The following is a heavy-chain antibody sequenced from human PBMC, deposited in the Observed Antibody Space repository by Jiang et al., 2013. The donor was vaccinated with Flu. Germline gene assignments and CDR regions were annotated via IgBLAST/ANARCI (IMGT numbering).Heavy chain of an antibody. Sequence: GPGLVKPSQTLSLTCVISGDSVSSNSATWNWIRQSPSRGLEWLGRTYYKSKWYNNYAISVKSRITISPDTSKNQFSLHLYSVTPEDTAVYYCARGNLTQRMDVWGPGDHGSPSPQ. V-gene: IGHV6-1*01. CDR2: TYYKSKWYN. J-gene: IGHJ6*01. CDR3: ARGNLTQRMDV. CDR1: GDSVSSNSAT.